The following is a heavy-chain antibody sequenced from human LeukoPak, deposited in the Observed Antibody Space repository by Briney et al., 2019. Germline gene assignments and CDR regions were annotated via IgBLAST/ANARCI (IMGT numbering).Heavy chain of an antibody. CDR2: IRYDGSNK. V-gene: IGHV3-30*02. CDR1: GFTFSSYG. CDR3: ARGGDRYYYYYYMDV. J-gene: IGHJ6*03. D-gene: IGHD7-27*01. Sequence: AGGSLRLSCAASGFTFSSYGMQWVRQAPGKGLEWVAFIRYDGSNKYYADSVKGRFTISRDNSKNTLYLQMNSLRAEDTAVYYCARGGDRYYYYYYMDVWGKGTTVTVSS.